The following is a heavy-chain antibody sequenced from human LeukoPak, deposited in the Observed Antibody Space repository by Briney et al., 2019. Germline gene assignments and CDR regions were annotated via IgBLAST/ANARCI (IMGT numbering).Heavy chain of an antibody. J-gene: IGHJ4*02. Sequence: GWSLRLPCAASGFTFSSYGMHWVRQAPGKGLEWVAVIWYDGSNKYYADSVKGRFTISRDNPKNTLYLQMNSLRAEDTAVYYCARDLYGDYPFDYWGQGTLVTVSS. CDR2: IWYDGSNK. D-gene: IGHD4-17*01. CDR3: ARDLYGDYPFDY. CDR1: GFTFSSYG. V-gene: IGHV3-33*01.